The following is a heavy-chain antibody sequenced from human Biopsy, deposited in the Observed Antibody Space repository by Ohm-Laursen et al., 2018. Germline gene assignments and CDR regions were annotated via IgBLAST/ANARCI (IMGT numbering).Heavy chain of an antibody. J-gene: IGHJ4*02. CDR1: GFSVSSYD. Sequence: SLRLSCTASGFSVSSYDMNWVRQAPGKGLEWTSYISETSSHIYDADSVRGRFTVARDNSKNTLYLQMNNLRAEDTAVFYCAKDLRNNNWGVENWGQGTLVTVSS. V-gene: IGHV3-21*01. CDR2: ISETSSHI. D-gene: IGHD7-27*01. CDR3: AKDLRNNNWGVEN.